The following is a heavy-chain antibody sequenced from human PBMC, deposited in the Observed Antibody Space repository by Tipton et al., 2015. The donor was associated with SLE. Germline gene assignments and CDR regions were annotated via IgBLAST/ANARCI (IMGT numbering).Heavy chain of an antibody. J-gene: IGHJ3*02. D-gene: IGHD6-6*01. V-gene: IGHV3-48*03. CDR3: AGESLMSIAGGRDAFDI. Sequence: SLRLSCAASGFTFSSYEMNWVRQAPGKGLEWVSYISSSGSTIYYADPVKGRFTISRDNAKNSLYLQMNSLRADDTAVYYWAGESLMSIAGGRDAFDIWGQGTMVTVSS. CDR2: ISSSGSTI. CDR1: GFTFSSYE.